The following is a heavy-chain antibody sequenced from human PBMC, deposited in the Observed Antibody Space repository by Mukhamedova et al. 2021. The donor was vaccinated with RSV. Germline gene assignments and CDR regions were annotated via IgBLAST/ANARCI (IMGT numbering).Heavy chain of an antibody. D-gene: IGHD6-13*01. Sequence: IRQPPGKGLEWIGYIYYSGSTNYNPSLKSRVTISVDTSKNQFSLKLSSVTAADTAVYYCARQSSSWYAWGQGTLVTGSS. CDR3: ARQSSSWYA. CDR2: IYYSGST. J-gene: IGHJ5*02. V-gene: IGHV4-59*08.